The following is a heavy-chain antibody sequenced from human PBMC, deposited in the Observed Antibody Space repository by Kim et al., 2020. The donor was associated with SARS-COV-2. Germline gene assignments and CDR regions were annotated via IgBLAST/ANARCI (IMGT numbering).Heavy chain of an antibody. CDR1: GFSLSTSGVG. J-gene: IGHJ4*02. V-gene: IGHV2-5*02. CDR3: AHRIVDDSSGYYYGYYFDY. Sequence: SGPTLVKPTQTLTLTCTFSGFSLSTSGVGVGWIRQPPGKALEWLALIYWDDDKRYSPSLKSRLTITKDTSKNQVVLTITNMDPVDTATYYCAHRIVDDSSGYYYGYYFDYWGQGTLVTVSS. CDR2: IYWDDDK. D-gene: IGHD3-22*01.